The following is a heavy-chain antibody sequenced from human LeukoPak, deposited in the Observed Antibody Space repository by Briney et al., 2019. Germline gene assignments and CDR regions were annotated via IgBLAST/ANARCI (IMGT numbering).Heavy chain of an antibody. V-gene: IGHV1-2*02. CDR1: GYTFSDYY. D-gene: IGHD2-15*01. CDR3: VRKSATRRTSEFDY. J-gene: IGHJ4*02. CDR2: ITPNSGGT. Sequence: ASVNVSCKASGYTFSDYYIHWVRQAPGQGLEWMGWITPNSGGTKYAQRFQGRVTMTRDTSISTAYMDLSSLGSDDTAVSYCVRKSATRRTSEFDYWGQGTPVTVSS.